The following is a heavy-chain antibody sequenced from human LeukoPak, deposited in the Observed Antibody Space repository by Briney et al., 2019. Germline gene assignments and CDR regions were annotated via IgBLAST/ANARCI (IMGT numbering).Heavy chain of an antibody. CDR2: IYYSGST. CDR3: ARARTYDFWSGYHYYFDY. V-gene: IGHV4-30-4*01. Sequence: SETLSLTCTVSGGSISSGDYYWSWIRQPPGKGLEWIGYIYYSGSTYYNPSLKSRVTISVDTSKNQFSLKLSSVTAADTAVYYCARARTYDFWSGYHYYFDYWGQGTLVTVSS. CDR1: GGSISSGDYY. J-gene: IGHJ4*02. D-gene: IGHD3-3*01.